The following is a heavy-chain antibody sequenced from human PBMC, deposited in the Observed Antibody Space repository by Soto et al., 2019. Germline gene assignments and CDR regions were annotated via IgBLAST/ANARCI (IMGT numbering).Heavy chain of an antibody. Sequence: QVQLQESGPGLVKPSQTLSLTCTVSGGSISNGGYYWSWISQHPGKGLEWIGYIDNSGTAYYNPSLKRRVTLSVETPKNQSALYFGSMTATDTAVYDCARWDGDDPYYGMDVWGEETTVTVSS. CDR3: ARWDGDDPYYGMDV. CDR1: GGSISNGGYY. CDR2: IDNSGTA. J-gene: IGHJ6*04. D-gene: IGHD2-21*02. V-gene: IGHV4-31*02.